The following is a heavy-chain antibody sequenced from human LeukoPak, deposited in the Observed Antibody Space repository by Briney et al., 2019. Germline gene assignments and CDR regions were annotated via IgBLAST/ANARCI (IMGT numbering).Heavy chain of an antibody. D-gene: IGHD1-26*01. J-gene: IGHJ5*02. CDR1: GCPISGYY. CDR3: ARHAIYSGGYSFWFDP. CDR2: VYNSEYT. Sequence: PSETLSLTCTVSGCPISGYYWSWIRQAPGKGLEWIAYVYNSEYTNYNPSLKSRASISVHTSQHLCSLRLTSVTAADTAVYYCARHAIYSGGYSFWFDPWGLGTLVTVS. V-gene: IGHV4-59*08.